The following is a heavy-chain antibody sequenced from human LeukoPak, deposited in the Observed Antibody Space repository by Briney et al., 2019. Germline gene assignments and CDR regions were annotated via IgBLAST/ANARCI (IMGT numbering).Heavy chain of an antibody. D-gene: IGHD2-15*01. CDR3: ARDQAFVYCSGGTCYDDY. CDR1: GYAFTGYY. Sequence: ASVKVSCKASGYAFTGYYMHWVRQAPGQGLEWMGWITPNSGDTHYAQKFQGRVTMTRDTSINTACMELSRLRSDDTAVYYCARDQAFVYCSGGTCYDDYWGQGSLVTVSS. J-gene: IGHJ4*02. CDR2: ITPNSGDT. V-gene: IGHV1-2*02.